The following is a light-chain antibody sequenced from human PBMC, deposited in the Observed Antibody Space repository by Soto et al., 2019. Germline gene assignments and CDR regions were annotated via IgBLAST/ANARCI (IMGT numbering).Light chain of an antibody. CDR3: FSNRAGDHHV. CDR2: GVT. CDR1: SSDVGAYNY. V-gene: IGLV2-14*01. Sequence: QSALTQPASVSGSPGQSITISCTGTSSDVGAYNYVSWYQQYPGKAPKLMIYGVTNRPSGVSNRFSGSKTGNTASLTISGLQAEDEADYYCFSNRAGDHHVFGNRTKVT. J-gene: IGLJ1*01.